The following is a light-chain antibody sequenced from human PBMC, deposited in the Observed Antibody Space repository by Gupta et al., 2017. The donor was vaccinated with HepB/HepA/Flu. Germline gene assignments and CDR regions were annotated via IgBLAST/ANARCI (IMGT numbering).Light chain of an antibody. CDR3: HQDNSTPFT. CDR2: GAS. J-gene: IGKJ5*01. V-gene: IGKV3-20*01. CDR1: QDIRITY. Sequence: EVVLTQSPATLSLSPGERATLSCRASQDIRITYLAWYQEKPGQAPRLLIYGASNRATGIPVRFSGSGSGTDFTLTISRLEPEDFAVYYCHQDNSTPFTFGQGTRVEIK.